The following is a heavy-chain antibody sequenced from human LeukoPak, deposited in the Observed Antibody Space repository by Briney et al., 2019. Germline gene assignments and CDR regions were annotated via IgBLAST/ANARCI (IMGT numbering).Heavy chain of an antibody. CDR2: INPNSGGT. CDR1: GYTFTGYY. D-gene: IGHD2-15*01. Sequence: ASVKVSCKASGYTFTGYYMHWVRQAPAQGLEWTGWINPNSGGTNYAQKFQGRVTMTRDTSISTAYMELSRLRSDDTAVYYCARVGDCSGGSCYYYYGMDVWGQGTTVTVSS. V-gene: IGHV1-2*02. CDR3: ARVGDCSGGSCYYYYGMDV. J-gene: IGHJ6*02.